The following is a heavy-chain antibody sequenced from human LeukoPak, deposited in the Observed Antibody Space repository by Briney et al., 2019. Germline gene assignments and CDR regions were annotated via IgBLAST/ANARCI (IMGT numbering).Heavy chain of an antibody. Sequence: SSVKVSCMPSGYTFTGYYMHWVRQAPGQGLEWMGWINPNSGGTNYAQKFQGTVTMTRDTSISTAYMELSRLRSDDTAVYYCAHISYSTTSDYWGQGTLVTVSS. CDR1: GYTFTGYY. V-gene: IGHV1-2*02. J-gene: IGHJ4*02. CDR3: AHISYSTTSDY. D-gene: IGHD6-13*01. CDR2: INPNSGGT.